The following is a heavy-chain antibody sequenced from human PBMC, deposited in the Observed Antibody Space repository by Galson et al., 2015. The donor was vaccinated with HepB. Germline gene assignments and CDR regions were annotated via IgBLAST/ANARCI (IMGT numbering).Heavy chain of an antibody. J-gene: IGHJ4*02. CDR2: ISSSSSTI. CDR3: ARDGAPSSGWFDY. V-gene: IGHV3-48*01. CDR1: GFTFSSYS. D-gene: IGHD6-19*01. Sequence: SLRLSCAASGFTFSSYSMNWVRQAPGKGLEWVSYISSSSSTIYYADSVKGRFTISRDNAKNSLYLQMNSLRAEDTAVYYCARDGAPSSGWFDYWGQGTLVTVSS.